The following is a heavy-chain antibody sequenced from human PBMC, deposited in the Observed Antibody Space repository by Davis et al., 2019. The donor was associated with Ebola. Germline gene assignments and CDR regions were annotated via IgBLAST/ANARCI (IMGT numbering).Heavy chain of an antibody. Sequence: GESLKISCAASGFPFTTYTLNWVRQAPGKGLEWVSSISSSSSYIYYADSVKGRFTISRDNAKNSRYLQMNSLRAEDTAVYYCARASTVTTRLCFFDIWGQGTMVTVSS. V-gene: IGHV3-21*01. CDR3: ARASTVTTRLCFFDI. CDR2: ISSSSSYI. D-gene: IGHD4-17*01. J-gene: IGHJ3*02. CDR1: GFPFTTYT.